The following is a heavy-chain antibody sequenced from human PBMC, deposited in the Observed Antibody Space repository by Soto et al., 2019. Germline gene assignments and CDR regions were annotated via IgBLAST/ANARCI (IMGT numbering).Heavy chain of an antibody. V-gene: IGHV3-53*04. CDR3: ATDTYYSWTK. D-gene: IGHD2-21*01. CDR2: FYYGGQT. Sequence: EVRLMESGGGLVQPGESLKLSCRVSGLPATYNYMSWVRQAPGKGLEWDSVFYYGGQTYYADSVKGRFTISRDNSQNTLYLHITSLSPVDTAVYYCATDTYYSWTKWGQGTLVTVSS. CDR1: GLPATYNY. J-gene: IGHJ4*02.